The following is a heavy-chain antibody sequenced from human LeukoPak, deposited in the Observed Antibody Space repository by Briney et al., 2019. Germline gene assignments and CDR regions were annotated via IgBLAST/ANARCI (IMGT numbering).Heavy chain of an antibody. CDR3: AKELDTMFFDY. CDR2: AGWAGGTT. J-gene: IGHJ4*02. D-gene: IGHD3-10*02. CDR1: GFTFDRYT. V-gene: IGHV3-43*01. Sequence: GGSLRLSCATAGFTFDRYTIHWVRQAPGKGLEWVSLAGWAGGTTYYSDSVRGRFTISRDSGKNSVYLQMNSLTTDDTAFYFCAKELDTMFFDYWGQGALVTVSS.